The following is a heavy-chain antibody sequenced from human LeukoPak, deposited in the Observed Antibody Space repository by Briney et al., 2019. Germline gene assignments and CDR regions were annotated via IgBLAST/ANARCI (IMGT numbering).Heavy chain of an antibody. V-gene: IGHV3-43*02. D-gene: IGHD3-10*01. Sequence: GGSLRLSCAASGFTFDDYAMHWVRQVPGKGLEWVSLISGGGGGTNYADSVKGRFTISRDNSKNSLYLQMNSLRTEDTALYYCAKDIGDTYVKLGHFDYWGQGTLVTVSS. J-gene: IGHJ4*02. CDR3: AKDIGDTYVKLGHFDY. CDR2: ISGGGGGT. CDR1: GFTFDDYA.